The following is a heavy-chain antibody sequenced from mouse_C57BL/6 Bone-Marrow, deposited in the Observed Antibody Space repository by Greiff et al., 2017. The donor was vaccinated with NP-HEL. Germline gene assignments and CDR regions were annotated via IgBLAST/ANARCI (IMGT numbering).Heavy chain of an antibody. Sequence: EVKLQESGGGLVQPGGSMKLSCVASGFTFSNYWMNWVRQSPEKGLEWVAQIRLKSDNYATHYAESVKGRFTISRDDSKSSVYLQMNNLRAEDTGIYYCTAPSITTGAWFAYWGQGTLVTVSA. CDR1: GFTFSNYW. D-gene: IGHD1-1*01. CDR3: TAPSITTGAWFAY. CDR2: IRLKSDNYAT. V-gene: IGHV6-3*01. J-gene: IGHJ3*01.